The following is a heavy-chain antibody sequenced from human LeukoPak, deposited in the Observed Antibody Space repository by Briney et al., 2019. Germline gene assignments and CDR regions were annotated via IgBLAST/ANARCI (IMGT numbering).Heavy chain of an antibody. V-gene: IGHV3-49*04. Sequence: GGSLRLSCTASGFTFGDYAMSWVRQAPGKGREWVGFIRSKAYGGTTEYAASVKGRFTISRDDSKSIAYLQMNSLKTEDTAVYYCTRDRGYNWNDLPIDYWGQGTLVTVSS. J-gene: IGHJ4*02. CDR1: GFTFGDYA. CDR2: IRSKAYGGTT. D-gene: IGHD1-1*01. CDR3: TRDRGYNWNDLPIDY.